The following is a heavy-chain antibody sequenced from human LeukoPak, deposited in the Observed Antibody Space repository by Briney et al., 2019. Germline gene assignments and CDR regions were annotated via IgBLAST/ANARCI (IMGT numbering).Heavy chain of an antibody. J-gene: IGHJ4*02. CDR1: GFTLSSYW. Sequence: GGSLRLSCAASGFTLSSYWISWVRQAPGGGLEWVANINQDGSEKYYADSVKGRFTISRDNAKNTVYLQMNSLRVEDTAVYYCTRAVAAAGSYWGQGTLVTVSS. D-gene: IGHD6-13*01. CDR2: INQDGSEK. V-gene: IGHV3-7*04. CDR3: TRAVAAAGSY.